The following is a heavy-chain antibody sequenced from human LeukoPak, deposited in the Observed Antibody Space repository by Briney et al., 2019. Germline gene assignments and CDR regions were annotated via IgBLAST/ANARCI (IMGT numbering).Heavy chain of an antibody. J-gene: IGHJ1*01. CDR2: FDPEDGET. D-gene: IGHD3-22*01. Sequence: ASVTVSCKVSGYTLAELSMHWVRQAPGKGLEWMGGFDPEDGETIYAQKFQGRVTITADKSTSTAYMELSSLRSEDTAVYYCASLYYYDNSGYYLGSRHFHHWGQGTLVTVSS. CDR3: ASLYYYDNSGYYLGSRHFHH. V-gene: IGHV1-24*01. CDR1: GYTLAELS.